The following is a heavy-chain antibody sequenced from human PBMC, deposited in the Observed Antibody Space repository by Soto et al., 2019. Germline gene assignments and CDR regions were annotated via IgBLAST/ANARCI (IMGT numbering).Heavy chain of an antibody. CDR2: IANHGRSA. CDR1: GFTFSTYA. D-gene: IGHD3-16*01. Sequence: GGSLRLSCVASGFTFSTYAMSWVRQAPGKGLEWVSGIANHGRSAWYADPMKGRFTISRDNSKNTLYLQMNSLRAEDTAVYYCATFGGRVQTSIQDCYAMDVWGQGTTVTVSS. J-gene: IGHJ6*02. V-gene: IGHV3-23*05. CDR3: ATFGGRVQTSIQDCYAMDV.